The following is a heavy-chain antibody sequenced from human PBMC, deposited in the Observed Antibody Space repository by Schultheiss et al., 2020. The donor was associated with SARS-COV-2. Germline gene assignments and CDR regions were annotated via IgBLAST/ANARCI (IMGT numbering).Heavy chain of an antibody. CDR2: IYHSGST. V-gene: IGHV4-4*02. CDR3: ARQSSSGWYPQYFQH. CDR1: GGSISSSNW. D-gene: IGHD6-19*01. Sequence: SETLSLTCAVSGGSISSSNWWSWVRQPPGKGLEWIGEIYHSGSTYYNPSLKSRLTISVDTSKNQFSLKLRSVTAADTAVYYCARQSSSGWYPQYFQHWGQGTLVTVSS. J-gene: IGHJ1*01.